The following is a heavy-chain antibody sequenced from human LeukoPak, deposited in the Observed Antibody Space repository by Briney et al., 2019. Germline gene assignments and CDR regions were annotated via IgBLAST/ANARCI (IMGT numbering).Heavy chain of an antibody. CDR3: ATTSPPGPQRIAAAGFYFDY. J-gene: IGHJ4*02. CDR1: GGTFISYA. D-gene: IGHD6-13*01. V-gene: IGHV1-69*05. Sequence: SVKVSCKASGGTFISYAISWVRQAPGQGLERMGGIIPIFGTANYAQKFQGRVTITTDESTSTAYMELSSLRSEDTAVYYCATTSPPGPQRIAAAGFYFDYWGQGTLVTVSS. CDR2: IIPIFGTA.